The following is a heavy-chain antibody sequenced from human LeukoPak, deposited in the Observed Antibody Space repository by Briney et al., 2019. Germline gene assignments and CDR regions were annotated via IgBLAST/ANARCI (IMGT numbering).Heavy chain of an antibody. CDR2: MNPNSGNT. J-gene: IGHJ4*02. CDR3: ARVTGWNYDY. Sequence: ASVKVSCKASGGTFSSYAISWVRQATGQGLEWMGWMNPNSGNTGYAQKLQGGVTMTTDTSTSTAYMELRSLRSDDTAVYYCARVTGWNYDYWGQGTLVTVSS. V-gene: IGHV1-18*01. D-gene: IGHD1-7*01. CDR1: GGTFSSYA.